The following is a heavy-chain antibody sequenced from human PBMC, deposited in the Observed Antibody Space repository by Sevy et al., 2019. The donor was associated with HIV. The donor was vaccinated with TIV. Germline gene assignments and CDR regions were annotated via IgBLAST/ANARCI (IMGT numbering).Heavy chain of an antibody. CDR1: GYTFTGYY. CDR3: ARESGYSYGKDAFDI. D-gene: IGHD5-18*01. V-gene: IGHV1-2*02. Sequence: ASVKVSCKASGYTFTGYYMHWVRQAPGQGLEWMGWINPNSGGTNYAQKFQGRVTMTRDTSFSTAYMELSRLRSDDTAVYYCARESGYSYGKDAFDIWGQGTMVTVSS. CDR2: INPNSGGT. J-gene: IGHJ3*02.